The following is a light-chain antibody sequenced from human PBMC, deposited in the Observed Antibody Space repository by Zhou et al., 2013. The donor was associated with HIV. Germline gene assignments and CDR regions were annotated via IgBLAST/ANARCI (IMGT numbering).Light chain of an antibody. CDR3: QEYNTYSRT. Sequence: DIQMTQSPSTLSASVGDRVTITCRASQSISSWLAWYQQKPGKAPNLLIYKASSLESGVPSRFSGSGSGTQFTLTISSLQPEDFATYYCQEYNTYSRTFGPGTKVDIK. CDR2: KAS. V-gene: IGKV1-5*03. J-gene: IGKJ1*01. CDR1: QSISSW.